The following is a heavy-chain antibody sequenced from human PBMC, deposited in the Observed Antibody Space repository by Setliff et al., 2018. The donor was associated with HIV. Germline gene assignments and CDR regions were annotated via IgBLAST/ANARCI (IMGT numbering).Heavy chain of an antibody. CDR1: GGSISSSNW. V-gene: IGHV4-4*02. D-gene: IGHD6-25*01. CDR3: ARDIWACGLMGS. CDR2: IYFSGHT. Sequence: PSETLSLTCAVSGGSISSSNWWSWVRQPPGKGLEWIGEIYFSGHTNYNPSLKSRVTLSLDNSKNQFSLKLTSVTAADTAVYYCARDIWACGLMGSWGQGTLVTVSS. J-gene: IGHJ5*02.